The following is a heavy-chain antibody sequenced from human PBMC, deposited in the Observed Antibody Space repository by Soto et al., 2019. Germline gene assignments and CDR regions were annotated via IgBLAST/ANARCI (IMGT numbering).Heavy chain of an antibody. CDR3: ARGRSGAGQWFGEFGYYMDV. V-gene: IGHV4-34*01. CDR1: GGSFSGYY. D-gene: IGHD3-10*01. J-gene: IGHJ6*03. CDR2: INHSGST. Sequence: QVQLQQWGAGLLKPSETLSLTCAVYGGSFSGYYWSWIRQPPGKGLEGIGEINHSGSTNYNPSLKSRVTISVDTSKNQFSLKLSSVTAADTAVYYCARGRSGAGQWFGEFGYYMDVWGKGTTVTVSS.